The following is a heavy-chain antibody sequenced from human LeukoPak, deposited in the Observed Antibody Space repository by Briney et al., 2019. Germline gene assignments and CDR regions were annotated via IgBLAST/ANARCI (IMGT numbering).Heavy chain of an antibody. Sequence: SETLSLTCAVYGGSFSGYYWSWIRQPPGKGLEWIGSIYHSGSTYYNPSLKSRVTISVDTSKNQFSLKLSSVTAADTAVYYCARELRNYYGSGSCLDYWGQGTLVTVSS. D-gene: IGHD3-10*01. V-gene: IGHV4-34*01. CDR3: ARELRNYYGSGSCLDY. CDR2: IYHSGST. J-gene: IGHJ4*02. CDR1: GGSFSGYY.